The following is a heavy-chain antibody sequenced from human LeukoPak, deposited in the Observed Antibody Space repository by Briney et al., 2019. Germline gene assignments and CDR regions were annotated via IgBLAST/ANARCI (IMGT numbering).Heavy chain of an antibody. CDR1: GFTFSSYA. D-gene: IGHD3-3*01. J-gene: IGHJ4*02. CDR2: ISGSGGST. V-gene: IGHV3-23*01. CDR3: AKGTYYDFWGGYYE. Sequence: PGGSLRLSCAASGFTFSSYAMSWVRQAPGKGLEWVSAISGSGGSTYYADSVKGWFTISRDNSKNTLYLQMNSLRAEDTAVYYCAKGTYYDFWGGYYEWGQGTLVTVSS.